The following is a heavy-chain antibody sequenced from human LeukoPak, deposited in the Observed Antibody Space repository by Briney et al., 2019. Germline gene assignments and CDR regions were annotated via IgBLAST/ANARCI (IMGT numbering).Heavy chain of an antibody. CDR1: GGSISSSSYH. D-gene: IGHD4-17*01. J-gene: IGHJ4*02. CDR3: ARLRRGLRRAVDY. Sequence: PSETLSLTCTVSGGSISSSSYHWGWIRQPPGKGLEWIGSIYYSGSTYYNPSLKSRVTISVDTSKNQFSLKLSSVTAADTAVYHCARLRRGLRRAVDYWGQGTLVTVSS. CDR2: IYYSGST. V-gene: IGHV4-39*01.